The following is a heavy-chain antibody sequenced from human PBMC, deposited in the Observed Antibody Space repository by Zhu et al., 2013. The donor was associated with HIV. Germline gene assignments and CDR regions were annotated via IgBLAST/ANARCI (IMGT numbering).Heavy chain of an antibody. CDR3: ARGSRPHYYGLDV. CDR2: MNPNSGNT. Sequence: QVQLEQSGAEVKKPGASVKVSCKASGYTFISYDINWVRQATGQGLEWMGWMNPNSGNTGYAQKFQGRVTTTRNTSISTAYMELSSLRSEDTVVYYCARGSRPHYYGLDVVGPRDHGSPSP. D-gene: IGHD1-1*01. CDR1: GYTFISYD. J-gene: IGHJ6*02. V-gene: IGHV1-8*01.